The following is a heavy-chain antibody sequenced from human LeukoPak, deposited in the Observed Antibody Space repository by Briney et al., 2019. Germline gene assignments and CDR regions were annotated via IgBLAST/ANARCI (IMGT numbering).Heavy chain of an antibody. CDR2: ISSSSSYI. Sequence: PGGSLRLSCAASGFTFSSYSMNWVRQAPGKGLEWVSSISSSSSYIYYADSVKGRFTISRDNAKNSLYLQMNSLRAEDTAVYYCATSGKIAEAWSDAFDIWGQGTMVTVSS. D-gene: IGHD6-13*01. CDR3: ATSGKIAEAWSDAFDI. V-gene: IGHV3-21*01. CDR1: GFTFSSYS. J-gene: IGHJ3*02.